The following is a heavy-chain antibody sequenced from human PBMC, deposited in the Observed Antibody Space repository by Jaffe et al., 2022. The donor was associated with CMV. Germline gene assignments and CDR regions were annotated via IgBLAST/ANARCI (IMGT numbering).Heavy chain of an antibody. CDR3: ARVPQGGGFGELSPYYYGMDV. V-gene: IGHV1-69*01. CDR1: GGTFSSYA. CDR2: IIPIFGTA. D-gene: IGHD3-10*01. Sequence: QVQLVQSGAEVKKPGSSVKVSCKASGGTFSSYAISWVRQAPGQGLEWMGGIIPIFGTANYAQKFQGRVTITADESTSTAYMELSSLRSEDTAVYYCARVPQGGGFGELSPYYYGMDVWGQGTTVTVSS. J-gene: IGHJ6*02.